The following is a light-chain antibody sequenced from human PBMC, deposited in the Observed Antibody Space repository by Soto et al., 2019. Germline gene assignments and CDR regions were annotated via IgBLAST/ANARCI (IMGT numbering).Light chain of an antibody. J-gene: IGKJ1*01. V-gene: IGKV1-5*01. Sequence: DIQMTHSPSTLSASVRDRVTITCRASQSISSWLAWYQQKPGKAPKLLIYDASSLESGVPSRFSGSGSGTEFTLTISSLQPDDFATYYCQHYSTGWAFGQGTKVDI. CDR3: QHYSTGWA. CDR2: DAS. CDR1: QSISSW.